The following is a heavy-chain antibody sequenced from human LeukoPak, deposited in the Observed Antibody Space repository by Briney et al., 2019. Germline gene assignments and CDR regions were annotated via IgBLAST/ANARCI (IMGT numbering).Heavy chain of an antibody. J-gene: IGHJ4*02. V-gene: IGHV4-39*01. CDR2: IYYSGST. CDR3: ARHRRYTTGSEEYDY. Sequence: SETLSLTCTVSGGSISSSSYYWGWIRQPPGKGLEWIGSIYYSGSTYYNPSLKSRVAISVDTSKNQFSLKLSSVTAADTAVYYCARHRRYTTGSEEYDYWGQGTLVTVSP. CDR1: GGSISSSSYY. D-gene: IGHD2-8*02.